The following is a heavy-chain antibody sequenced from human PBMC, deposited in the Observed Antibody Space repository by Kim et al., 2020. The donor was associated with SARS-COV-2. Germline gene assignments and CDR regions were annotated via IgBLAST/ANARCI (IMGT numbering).Heavy chain of an antibody. V-gene: IGHV3-30*18. CDR1: GFTFSSYG. Sequence: GGSLRLSCAASGFTFSSYGMHWVRQAPGKGLEWVAVISYDGSNKYYADSVKGRFTISRDNSKNTLYLQMNSLRAEDTAVYYRAKEQVVVAGPLLYYYGM. CDR3: AKEQVVVAGPLLYYYGM. J-gene: IGHJ6*01. D-gene: IGHD6-19*01. CDR2: ISYDGSNK.